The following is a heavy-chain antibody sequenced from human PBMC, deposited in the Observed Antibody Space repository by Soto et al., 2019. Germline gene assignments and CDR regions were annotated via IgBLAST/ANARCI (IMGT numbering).Heavy chain of an antibody. CDR3: AGTTSHHWLYMDV. V-gene: IGHV4-31*03. Sequence: SETLSLTCTVSGGSISSGGYYWSWIRQHPGKGLEWIGYIYYSGSTNYNPSLKSRVTISVDTSKNQFSLQLTSVTPEDTAVYYCAGTTSHHWLYMDVWGKGATVTVSS. CDR2: IYYSGST. D-gene: IGHD1-7*01. J-gene: IGHJ6*03. CDR1: GGSISSGGYY.